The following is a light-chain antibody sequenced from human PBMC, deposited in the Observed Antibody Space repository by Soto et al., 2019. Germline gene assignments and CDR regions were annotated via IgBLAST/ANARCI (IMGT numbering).Light chain of an antibody. CDR2: GAS. J-gene: IGKJ1*01. V-gene: IGKV3-20*01. CDR3: QQYAASPRT. CDR1: QSVSNNY. Sequence: EVVLTQSPGTLSLSPRERATLSCRASQSVSNNYLAWYQHKPGQAPRLLIYGASNRAPGIPDRFSGSGSGPDFPLTISRLEPEELAVYYCQQYAASPRTFGQGTLVEVK.